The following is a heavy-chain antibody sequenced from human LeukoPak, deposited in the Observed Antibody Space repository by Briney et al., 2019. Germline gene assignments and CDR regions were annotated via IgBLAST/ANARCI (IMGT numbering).Heavy chain of an antibody. CDR3: AKGGYSSGWTDFDY. Sequence: GGSLRLSCAASGFTFSSYAMSWVRQAPGKRLEWVSAISGSGGSTYYADSVKGRFTISRDNSKNTLYLQMNSLRAEDTAVYYCAKGGYSSGWTDFDYWGQGTLVTVSS. CDR1: GFTFSSYA. D-gene: IGHD6-19*01. CDR2: ISGSGGST. J-gene: IGHJ4*02. V-gene: IGHV3-23*01.